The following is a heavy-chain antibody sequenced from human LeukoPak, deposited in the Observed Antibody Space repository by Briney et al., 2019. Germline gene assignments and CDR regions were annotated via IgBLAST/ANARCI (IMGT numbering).Heavy chain of an antibody. V-gene: IGHV3-21*01. CDR3: ARLSGSHDAFDI. J-gene: IGHJ3*02. CDR2: ISSSSSYI. CDR1: GFTFRSYV. Sequence: PGGSLRLSCAASGFTFRSYVMNWVRQAPGKGLEWASSISSSSSYIYYADSVKGRFTISRDNAKNSLYLQMNSLRAEDTAVYYCARLSGSHDAFDIWGQGTMVTVSS. D-gene: IGHD1-26*01.